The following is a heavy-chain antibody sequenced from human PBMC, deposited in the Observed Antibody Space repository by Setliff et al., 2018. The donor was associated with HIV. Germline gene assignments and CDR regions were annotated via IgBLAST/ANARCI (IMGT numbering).Heavy chain of an antibody. CDR2: ISETAFFT. CDR1: GFTFSSYS. Sequence: GGSLRLSCSASGFTFSSYSTHWIRQAPGKGPEWVAAISETAFFTHYLDSVRGRFTISRDNSKNTLYLEVNSVRPEDTAIYYCARTIPAPDPDPERHPFDSWGQGTLVTVSS. J-gene: IGHJ4*03. CDR3: ARTIPAPDPDPERHPFDS. D-gene: IGHD2-2*02. V-gene: IGHV3-30-3*01.